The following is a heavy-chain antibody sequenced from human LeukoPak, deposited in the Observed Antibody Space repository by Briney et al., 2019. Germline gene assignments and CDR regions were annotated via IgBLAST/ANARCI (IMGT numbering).Heavy chain of an antibody. V-gene: IGHV4-34*01. D-gene: IGHD3-10*01. J-gene: IGHJ5*02. CDR3: ARGGVLWFGESHWFDP. Sequence: SETLSLTCAVYGGSFSGYYWSWIRQPPGKGLEWIGEINHSGSTNYNPSLKSRVTISVDTSKNQFSLKLSSVTAADTAVYYCARGGVLWFGESHWFDPWGQGTLVAVSS. CDR1: GGSFSGYY. CDR2: INHSGST.